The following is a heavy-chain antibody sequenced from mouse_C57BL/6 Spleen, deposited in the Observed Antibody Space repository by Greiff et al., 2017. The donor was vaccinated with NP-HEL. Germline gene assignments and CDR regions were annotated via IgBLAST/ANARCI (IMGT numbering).Heavy chain of an antibody. Sequence: EVQLQQSGPELVKPGASVKIPCKASGYTFTDYNMDWVKQSHGKSLEWIGDINPNNGGTIYNQKFKRKATLTVDKSSSTAYMELRSLTSEDTAVYYCARLYYGSSPSYWYFDVWGTGTTVTVSS. CDR2: INPNNGGT. V-gene: IGHV1-18*01. CDR1: GYTFTDYN. D-gene: IGHD1-1*01. J-gene: IGHJ1*03. CDR3: ARLYYGSSPSYWYFDV.